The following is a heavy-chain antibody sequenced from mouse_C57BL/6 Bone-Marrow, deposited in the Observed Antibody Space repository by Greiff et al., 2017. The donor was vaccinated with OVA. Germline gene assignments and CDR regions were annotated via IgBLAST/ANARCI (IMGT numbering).Heavy chain of an antibody. Sequence: VQLQQSGAELVKPGASVKLSCTASGFNIKDYYMHWVKQRTEQGLEWIGRIDPEDGETKYAPKFPGKATITADTSSNTAYLQLSSLTSEDTAVYYCARDGYYFDYWGQGTTLTVSS. V-gene: IGHV14-2*01. CDR1: GFNIKDYY. CDR2: IDPEDGET. CDR3: ARDGYYFDY. J-gene: IGHJ2*01. D-gene: IGHD2-3*01.